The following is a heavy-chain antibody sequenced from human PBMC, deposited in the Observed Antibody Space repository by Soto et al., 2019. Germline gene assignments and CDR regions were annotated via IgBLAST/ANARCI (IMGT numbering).Heavy chain of an antibody. D-gene: IGHD3-10*01. J-gene: IGHJ4*02. Sequence: GGSLRLSCAASGFTFSSYAMSWVRQAPGKGLEWVSAISGSGGSTYYADSVKGRFTISRDNSKNTLYLQMNSLRAEDTAIYYCVVFITMVRRVISDYWGQGPLVTVSS. CDR1: GFTFSSYA. CDR2: ISGSGGST. CDR3: VVFITMVRRVISDY. V-gene: IGHV3-23*01.